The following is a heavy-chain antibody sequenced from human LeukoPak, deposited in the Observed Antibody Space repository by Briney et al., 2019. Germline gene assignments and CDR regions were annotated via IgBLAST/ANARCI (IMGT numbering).Heavy chain of an antibody. D-gene: IGHD4-17*01. CDR3: AKALRYGYFDY. J-gene: IGHJ4*02. V-gene: IGHV3-9*01. CDR1: GFTFDDYA. CDR2: ISWNSGSI. Sequence: GGSLRLSCAASGFTFDDYAMHWVRQAPGKGLEWVSGISWNSGSIGYADSVKGRFTISRDNAKNSLYLQMNSLRAEDTALYYCAKALRYGYFDYWGQGTLVTVSS.